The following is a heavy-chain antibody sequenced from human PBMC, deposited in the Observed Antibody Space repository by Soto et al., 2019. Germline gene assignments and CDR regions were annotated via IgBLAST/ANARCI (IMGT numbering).Heavy chain of an antibody. CDR2: IYYSGST. J-gene: IGHJ6*02. CDR1: GGSISSSSYY. V-gene: IGHV4-39*01. Sequence: SETLSLTCTVSGGSISSSSYYWGWIRQPPGKGLEWIGSIYYSGSTYYNPSLKSRVTISVDTSKNQFSLKLSSVTAADTAVYYCASIERNLGYCSSNRCRSYYYGMDVWGQGTTVTVSS. CDR3: ASIERNLGYCSSNRCRSYYYGMDV. D-gene: IGHD2-2*01.